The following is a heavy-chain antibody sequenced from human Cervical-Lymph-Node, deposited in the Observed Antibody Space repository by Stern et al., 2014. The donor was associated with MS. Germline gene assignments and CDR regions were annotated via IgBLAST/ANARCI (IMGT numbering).Heavy chain of an antibody. J-gene: IGHJ6*02. Sequence: QIPLKESGPTLVKPTQTLTLTCTFSGFSLTTSGVGVGWIRQPPGKALEWLALIYWNDDKRYSPSLKSRLAITKDTSKNQVVLTVTNMDPVDTATYYCAHRYQLLGAVWGQGTTVTVSS. CDR2: IYWNDDK. D-gene: IGHD3-10*01. CDR1: GFSLTTSGVG. CDR3: AHRYQLLGAV. V-gene: IGHV2-5*01.